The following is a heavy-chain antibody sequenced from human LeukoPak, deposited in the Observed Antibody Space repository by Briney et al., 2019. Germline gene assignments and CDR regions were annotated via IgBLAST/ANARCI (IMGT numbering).Heavy chain of an antibody. D-gene: IGHD3-10*01. CDR1: GFTFDDYG. Sequence: GRSLRLSCAAAGFTFDDYGMSWVRQAPGKGLEWVACLSGSGGGTNYADSVQGRFTISRDNPKNTLYLQMNSLRAEDTAVYFCAKRGVVIRVFLVGFHKEAYYFDSWGQGALVTVSS. CDR3: AKRGVVIRVFLVGFHKEAYYFDS. CDR2: LSGSGGGT. J-gene: IGHJ4*02. V-gene: IGHV3-23*01.